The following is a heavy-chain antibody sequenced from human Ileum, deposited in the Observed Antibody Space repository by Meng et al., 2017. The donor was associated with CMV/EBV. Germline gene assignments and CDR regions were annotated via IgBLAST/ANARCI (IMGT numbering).Heavy chain of an antibody. CDR2: ISSTGST. CDR1: RYAIPDDS. D-gene: IGHD5-24*01. CDR3: ARRWSGNDY. J-gene: IGHJ4*02. Sequence: TLSLTWSVSRYAIPDDSWAGIRQAAGNELEYIAEISSTGSTTYRPSLKSRLTISMDTPKNQFSLKLSSVTAADTAMYFCARRWSGNDYWGQGTLVTVSS. V-gene: IGHV4-59*01.